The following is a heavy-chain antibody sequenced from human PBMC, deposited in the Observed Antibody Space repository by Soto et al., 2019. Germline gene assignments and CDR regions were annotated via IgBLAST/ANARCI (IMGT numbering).Heavy chain of an antibody. D-gene: IGHD1-1*01. CDR2: MSHSGGT. CDR3: ARVERGTATTVVDAFDI. Sequence: QVQLQQWGAGLLKPSETLSLTCAVFGGSVNSGNYYSSWIRQPPGKGLEWIGEMSHSGGTHFNPSLNSRVTISVDTSKNQFSPKMSSVTAADTALYYCARVERGTATTVVDAFDIWGPGTMVTVSS. CDR1: GGSVNSGNYY. J-gene: IGHJ3*02. V-gene: IGHV4-34*01.